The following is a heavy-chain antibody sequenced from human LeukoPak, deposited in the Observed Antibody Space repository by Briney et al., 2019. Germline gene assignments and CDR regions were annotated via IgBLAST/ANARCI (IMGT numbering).Heavy chain of an antibody. CDR1: GFTFSSYA. V-gene: IGHV3-23*01. CDR3: AKSGSRNYYGSGSYYLI. J-gene: IGHJ3*02. Sequence: GGSLRLSCAASGFTFSSYAMSWVRQAPGKGLEWVSAISGSGGSTYYADSVKGRFTISRDNSKNTLYLQMNSLRAEDTAVYYCAKSGSRNYYGSGSYYLIWGQGTMVTVSS. D-gene: IGHD3-10*01. CDR2: ISGSGGST.